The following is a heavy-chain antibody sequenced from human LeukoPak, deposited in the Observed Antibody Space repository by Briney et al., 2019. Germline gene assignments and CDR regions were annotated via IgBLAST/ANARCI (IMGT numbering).Heavy chain of an antibody. Sequence: GGSLRLSCAASGFTFSSYGMHWVRQAPGKGLEWVAFIRYDGSNKYYADSVKGRFTISRDNSKNTLYLQMNSLRAEDTAVYYCAKVDPDSSGWYYWGQGTLVTVSS. J-gene: IGHJ4*02. D-gene: IGHD6-19*01. V-gene: IGHV3-30*02. CDR3: AKVDPDSSGWYY. CDR2: IRYDGSNK. CDR1: GFTFSSYG.